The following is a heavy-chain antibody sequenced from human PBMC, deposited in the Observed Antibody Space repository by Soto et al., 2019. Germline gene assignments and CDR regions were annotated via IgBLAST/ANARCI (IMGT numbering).Heavy chain of an antibody. CDR2: INAGNGNT. CDR3: ARRSCYYWYDY. D-gene: IGHD3-22*01. CDR1: GYPFTSYA. Sequence: SVKLCCKASGYPFTSYAMHWVRQAPGQRLEWMGWINAGNGNTKYSQKFQGRVTITRDTSASTAYMELSSLRSEDTAVYYCARRSCYYWYDYWGQGTLVTASS. V-gene: IGHV1-3*01. J-gene: IGHJ4*02.